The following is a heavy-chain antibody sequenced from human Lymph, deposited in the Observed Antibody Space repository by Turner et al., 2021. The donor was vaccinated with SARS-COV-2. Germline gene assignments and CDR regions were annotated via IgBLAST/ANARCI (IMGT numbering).Heavy chain of an antibody. CDR2: ISGDGVST. V-gene: IGHV3-64*01. CDR1: GFTFGNYA. CDR3: ARDWGAGNY. Sequence: EVQLLESGGGLVQPGESLRLSCAASGFTFGNYAMHWVRQDPGKGLEYVSAISGDGVSTYYANSVKSRFTISRDNSKNTLYLQMGSLRAEEMAVYYCARDWGAGNYWGQGTLVTVSS. J-gene: IGHJ4*02. D-gene: IGHD3-16*01.